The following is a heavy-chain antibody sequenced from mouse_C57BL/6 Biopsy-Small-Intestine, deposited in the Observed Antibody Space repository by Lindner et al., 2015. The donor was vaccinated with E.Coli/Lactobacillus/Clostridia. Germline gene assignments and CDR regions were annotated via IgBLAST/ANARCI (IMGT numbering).Heavy chain of an antibody. D-gene: IGHD1-1*01. V-gene: IGHV1-63*02. Sequence: SVKVSCKASGYTFRNYGYSWVRQAPGQGLEWMGWISGYNGNTNYPENLQGRVTLTTDTATSTAYMELRSLRSDDTAVYYCARDIRTANNYNYYYMDVWGTGTTVTVSS. CDR2: ISGYNGNT. CDR1: GYTFRNYG. J-gene: IGHJ1*03. CDR3: ARDIRTANNYNYYYMDV.